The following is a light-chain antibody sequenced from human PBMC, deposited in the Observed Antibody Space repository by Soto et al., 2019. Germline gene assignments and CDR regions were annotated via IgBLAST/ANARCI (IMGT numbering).Light chain of an antibody. J-gene: IGKJ4*01. CDR1: QSVNSNY. CDR2: GAS. Sequence: EIVLTQSPGTLSLSPGEKATLSGRASQSVNSNYLAWYQQRAGQAPRLLIYGASTRAADIPDRFSGSGSGTHFTLTLSSLEPEDFAVYYCQQYDRSPLITFGGGTKVEIK. CDR3: QQYDRSPLIT. V-gene: IGKV3-20*01.